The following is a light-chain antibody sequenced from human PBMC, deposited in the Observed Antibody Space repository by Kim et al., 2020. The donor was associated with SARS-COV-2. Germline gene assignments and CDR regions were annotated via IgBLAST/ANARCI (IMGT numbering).Light chain of an antibody. J-gene: IGLJ3*02. CDR3: QSFDSSLNGRV. V-gene: IGLV1-40*01. CDR2: GDN. CDR1: WSNIGARYD. Sequence: QSVLTQPPSVSGAPGQRVTICTGSWSNIGARYDVQWYQQFPGTVPKLLIYGDNHRPSGVPDRFSASKSDTSASLAIAGLQTEDEAHYFCQSFDSSLNGRVFGGGTQLTVL.